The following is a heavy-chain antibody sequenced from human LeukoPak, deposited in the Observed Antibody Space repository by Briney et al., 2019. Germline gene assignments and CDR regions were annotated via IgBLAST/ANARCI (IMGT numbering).Heavy chain of an antibody. CDR2: ISSSSYI. CDR1: GFTFSSYS. CDR3: ARSSSLNSFDP. V-gene: IGHV3-21*01. Sequence: GGSLRLSCAASGFTFSSYSMNWVRQAPGKGLEWVSSISSSSYIYYADSVKGRFTISRDNAKNSLYLQMNSLRAEDTAVYYCARSSSLNSFDPWGQGTLVTVSS. J-gene: IGHJ5*02. D-gene: IGHD6-13*01.